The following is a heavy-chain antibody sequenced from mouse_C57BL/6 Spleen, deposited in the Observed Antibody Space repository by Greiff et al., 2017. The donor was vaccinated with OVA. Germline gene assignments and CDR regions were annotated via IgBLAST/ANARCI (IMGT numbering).Heavy chain of an antibody. J-gene: IGHJ4*01. CDR3: VHGYDDALDD. D-gene: IGHD2-2*01. CDR1: GYTFTSYW. Sequence: QVQLQQPGAELVKPGASVKLSCKASGYTFTSYWMHWVKQRPGRGLEWIGRIVPNSGGTKYNEKFKSKATLTVDKASSTSYMQLSSLTSEDSAVYYCVHGYDDALDDWGQGTSVTASS. V-gene: IGHV1-72*01. CDR2: IVPNSGGT.